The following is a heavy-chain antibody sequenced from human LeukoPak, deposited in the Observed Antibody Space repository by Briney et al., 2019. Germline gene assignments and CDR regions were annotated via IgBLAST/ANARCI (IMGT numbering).Heavy chain of an antibody. Sequence: SETLSLTCSVSGGSVSSGNYYWGWIRQPAGKGLEWIGRIHTSGSTTYNPSLESRVTISLDKAKNQFSLKLNSVTATDTAVYYCAKDLGSLDWLLYSPYFDYWGQGTLVTVSS. CDR3: AKDLGSLDWLLYSPYFDY. J-gene: IGHJ4*02. CDR1: GGSVSSGNYY. V-gene: IGHV4-61*02. CDR2: IHTSGST. D-gene: IGHD3-9*01.